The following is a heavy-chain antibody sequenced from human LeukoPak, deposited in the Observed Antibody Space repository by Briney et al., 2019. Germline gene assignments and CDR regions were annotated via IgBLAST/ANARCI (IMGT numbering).Heavy chain of an antibody. CDR2: IYHGDSDT. J-gene: IGHJ4*01. V-gene: IGHV5-51*01. D-gene: IGHD4-17*01. CDR1: GYSFSTYW. Sequence: GESLKISCKGSGYSFSTYWIGWVRQMPGKGLEWMGIIYHGDSDTRYSPSFQGQVTISADKSISTAYLQWSSLKASDTAMYYCARLTYPYGDEYYFDYWGQGTLVTVSS. CDR3: ARLTYPYGDEYYFDY.